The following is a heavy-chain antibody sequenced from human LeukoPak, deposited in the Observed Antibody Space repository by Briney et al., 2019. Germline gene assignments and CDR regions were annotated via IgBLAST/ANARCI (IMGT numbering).Heavy chain of an antibody. D-gene: IGHD3-16*01. V-gene: IGHV3-23*01. CDR3: AKDLPGLRLGTYYFDY. Sequence: PGGSLRLSCAASGFTFSSYGMSWVRQAPGKGLEWVSAISGSGGSTYYADSVKGRFTISRDNSKNTLYLQMNSLRAEDTAVYYCAKDLPGLRLGTYYFDYWGQGTLVTVSS. CDR2: ISGSGGST. CDR1: GFTFSSYG. J-gene: IGHJ4*02.